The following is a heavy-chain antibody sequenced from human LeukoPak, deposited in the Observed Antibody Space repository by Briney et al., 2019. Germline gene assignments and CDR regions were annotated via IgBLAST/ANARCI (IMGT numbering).Heavy chain of an antibody. D-gene: IGHD6-19*01. V-gene: IGHV3-30*03. CDR2: ISSDGSKN. CDR3: ARDRGQWLVRDAFDI. Sequence: GGSLRLSCAASGFTFTNYAMHWVRQTPGKGLEWVALISSDGSKNIYADPVKGRFTVSRDNSKNTLYLQMNSLRAEDTAVYYCARDRGQWLVRDAFDIWGQGTMVTVSS. CDR1: GFTFTNYA. J-gene: IGHJ3*02.